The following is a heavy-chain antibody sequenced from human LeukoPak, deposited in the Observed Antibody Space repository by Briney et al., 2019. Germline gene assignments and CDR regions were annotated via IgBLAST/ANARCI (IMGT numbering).Heavy chain of an antibody. CDR1: GFTFSYYP. J-gene: IGHJ4*02. D-gene: IGHD3-22*01. CDR3: AKVWVTYYDRGIFDS. V-gene: IGHV3-23*01. CDR2: IGSASGTK. Sequence: GGSLRLSCVASGFTFSYYPLSWVRQAPGKGLEWVAAIGSASGTKYYADSVKGRFAISRDDSKSTLYLQMSSLRGEDAAAYYCAKVWVTYYDRGIFDSWGQGTRVTVSS.